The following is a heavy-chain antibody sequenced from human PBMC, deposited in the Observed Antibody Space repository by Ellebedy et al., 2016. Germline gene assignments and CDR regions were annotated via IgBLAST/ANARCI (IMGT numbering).Heavy chain of an antibody. CDR2: INAGNGNT. J-gene: IGHJ4*02. D-gene: IGHD6-13*01. CDR3: AREVKAAAGIQPNFDY. Sequence: ASVKVSCKASGYTFTSYAMHWVRQAPGQGLEWMGWINAGNGNTKYSQKFRGRVTITRDTSASTAYMDLSSLRSEDTAVYYCAREVKAAAGIQPNFDYWGQGTLVTVSS. V-gene: IGHV1-3*01. CDR1: GYTFTSYA.